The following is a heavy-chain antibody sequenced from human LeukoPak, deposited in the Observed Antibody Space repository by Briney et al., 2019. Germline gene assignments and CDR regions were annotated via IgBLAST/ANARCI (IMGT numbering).Heavy chain of an antibody. J-gene: IGHJ6*02. Sequence: SETLSLTCTVSGGSISSYYWSWIRQPPGKGLEWIGYIYYSGSTNYNPSLKSRHTISLDKSENQFSLKLSSVTAADTAMYYCARLRASTVATINYYYYGMGVWGQGATVTVSS. CDR3: ARLRASTVATINYYYYGMGV. V-gene: IGHV4-59*08. CDR1: GGSISSYY. CDR2: IYYSGST. D-gene: IGHD5-12*01.